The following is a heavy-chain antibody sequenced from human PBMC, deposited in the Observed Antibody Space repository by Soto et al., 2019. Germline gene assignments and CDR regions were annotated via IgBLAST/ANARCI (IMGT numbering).Heavy chain of an antibody. D-gene: IGHD3-9*01. CDR2: IYYSGST. Sequence: LSLTCTVSGGSVSSGSYYWSWIRQPPGKGLEWIGYIYYSGSTNYNPSLKSRVTISVDTSKNQFSLKLSSVTAADTAVYYCARDRGYYDILTGYWNYFDYWGQGTLVTVSS. CDR3: ARDRGYYDILTGYWNYFDY. CDR1: GGSVSSGSYY. V-gene: IGHV4-61*01. J-gene: IGHJ4*02.